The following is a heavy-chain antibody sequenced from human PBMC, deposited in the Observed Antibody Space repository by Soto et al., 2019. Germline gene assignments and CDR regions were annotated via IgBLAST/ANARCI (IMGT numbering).Heavy chain of an antibody. CDR2: INHSGST. CDR3: ATYIITFGGVMDPS. CDR1: GGSFRGYY. Sequence: PSEIRSLTCAVYGGSFRGYYWSWIRQPPGKGLEWIGEINHSGSTNYNPSLKSRVTISVATSKNQFSLRLSSVTAADTYVYYCATYIITFGGVMDPSWGQVTLV. V-gene: IGHV4-34*01. J-gene: IGHJ4*02. D-gene: IGHD3-16*01.